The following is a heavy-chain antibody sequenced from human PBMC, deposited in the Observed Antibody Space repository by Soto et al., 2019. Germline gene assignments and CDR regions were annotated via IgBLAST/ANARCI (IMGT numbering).Heavy chain of an antibody. J-gene: IGHJ4*02. D-gene: IGHD6-19*01. CDR2: AKRKAAGGTI. V-gene: IGHV3-15*01. CDR3: TTGYGSDWYG. Sequence: EVQLVESGGGLVKPGGSLRLSCAASGFSLDSAWMSWVRQAPGKGLEWVAQAKRKAAGGTIDYAAPVKGRFPISRDDSKNMVYLQMNSLKIEDTALYYCTTGYGSDWYGWGQGTLVTVSS. CDR1: GFSLDSAW.